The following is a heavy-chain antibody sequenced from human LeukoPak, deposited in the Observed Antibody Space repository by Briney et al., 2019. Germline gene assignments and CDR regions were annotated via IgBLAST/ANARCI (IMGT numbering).Heavy chain of an antibody. Sequence: GGSLRLSCAASGFTFTTYWMAWVRQAPGKGLGWVANIKQDGSEAYYMDSVKGRFTISRDNAKNLLYLQMSSLRDDDTALYYCARIAAAVPDQWGQGTLVTVSS. CDR1: GFTFTTYW. D-gene: IGHD6-13*01. CDR2: IKQDGSEA. CDR3: ARIAAAVPDQ. J-gene: IGHJ5*02. V-gene: IGHV3-7*01.